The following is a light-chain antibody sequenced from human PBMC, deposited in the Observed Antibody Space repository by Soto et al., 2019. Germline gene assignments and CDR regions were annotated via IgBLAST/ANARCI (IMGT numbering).Light chain of an antibody. V-gene: IGKV1-39*01. J-gene: IGKJ4*01. Sequence: DIQMTQSPSSLSASVGDRVTITCRASQSISSYLNWYQQKPGKAPKLLIYAASSLQSGVPSRFSGSGSGTDFTLTISSLQPEDFASYYCQQSYINPRGLTFGGGTKVEIK. CDR3: QQSYINPRGLT. CDR2: AAS. CDR1: QSISSY.